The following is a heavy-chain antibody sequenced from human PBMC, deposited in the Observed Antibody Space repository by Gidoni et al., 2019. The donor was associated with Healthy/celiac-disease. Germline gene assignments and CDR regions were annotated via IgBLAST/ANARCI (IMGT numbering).Heavy chain of an antibody. CDR3: TRAVVVAATLPFFDY. CDR1: GFTCGEYA. V-gene: IGHV3-49*03. Sequence: EVQLVESGGGWVQPGRSLRLSCTASGFTCGEYAMSWFRQAPGKGLEWVGFIRSKAYGGTTEYAASVKGRFTISRDDSKSIAYLQMNSLKTEDTAVYYCTRAVVVAATLPFFDYWGQGTLVTVSS. CDR2: IRSKAYGGTT. J-gene: IGHJ4*02. D-gene: IGHD2-15*01.